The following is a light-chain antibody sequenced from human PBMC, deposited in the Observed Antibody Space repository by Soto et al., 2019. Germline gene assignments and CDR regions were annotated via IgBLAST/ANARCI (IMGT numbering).Light chain of an antibody. CDR1: QSISTY. V-gene: IGKV1-39*01. CDR2: AAS. CDR3: QHGYSTPLT. J-gene: IGKJ4*01. Sequence: DIQMTQSPSSLSASVGDRVTITCRASQSISTYLHWYQQKPGKAPNLLIYAASTLQSGVPSRFSGSGSGTDFTHTISSLQPEDFATYFCQHGYSTPLTFGGWTKVDIK.